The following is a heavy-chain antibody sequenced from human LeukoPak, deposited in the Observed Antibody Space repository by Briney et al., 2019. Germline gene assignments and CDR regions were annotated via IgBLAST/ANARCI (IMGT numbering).Heavy chain of an antibody. CDR2: ISAYNGNT. J-gene: IGHJ5*01. D-gene: IGHD2-2*01. V-gene: IGHV1-18*01. CDR3: ARDPLGYCSSTSCYGINNWFDS. Sequence: GASVKVSCKASGYTFTSYGISWVRQAPGQGLEWMGWISAYNGNTNYAQKLQGRVTMTTDTSTSTAYMELRSLRSDDTAVYYCARDPLGYCSSTSCYGINNWFDSWGQGTLVTVSS. CDR1: GYTFTSYG.